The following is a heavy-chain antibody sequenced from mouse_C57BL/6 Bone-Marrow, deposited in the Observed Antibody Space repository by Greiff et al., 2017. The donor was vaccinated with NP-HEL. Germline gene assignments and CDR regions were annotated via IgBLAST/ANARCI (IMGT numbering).Heavy chain of an antibody. Sequence: EVQRVESGPGLVKPSQSLSLTCSVTGYSITSGYYWNWIRQFPGNKLEWMGYISYDGSNNYNPSLKNRISITRDTSKNQFFLKLNSVTTEDTATYYCARAPLDYWGQGTTLTVSS. CDR2: ISYDGSN. J-gene: IGHJ2*01. V-gene: IGHV3-6*01. CDR3: ARAPLDY. CDR1: GYSITSGYY.